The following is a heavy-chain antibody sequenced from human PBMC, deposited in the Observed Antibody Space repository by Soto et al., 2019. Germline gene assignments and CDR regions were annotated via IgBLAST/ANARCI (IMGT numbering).Heavy chain of an antibody. CDR2: ISAYNGNT. Sequence: QVQLVQSGAEVKKPGASVKVSCKASGYTFISYGISWVRQAPGQGLECMGWISAYNGNTNYAQKLQGRVTMTTDTSTSTAYMELRSLRSDDTAVYYCARDLRWRYCSSTSCRGDFDYWGQGALVTVSS. CDR3: ARDLRWRYCSSTSCRGDFDY. J-gene: IGHJ4*02. CDR1: GYTFISYG. V-gene: IGHV1-18*01. D-gene: IGHD2-2*01.